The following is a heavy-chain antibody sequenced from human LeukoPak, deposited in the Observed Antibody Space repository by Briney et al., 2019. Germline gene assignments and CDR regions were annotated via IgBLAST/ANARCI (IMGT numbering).Heavy chain of an antibody. J-gene: IGHJ5*02. Sequence: GGTLRLSCAASGFTFSSYGMSWVRQAPGKGLEWVSAISGSGGSTYYADSVKGRFTISRDNSKNTLYLQMNSLRAEDTAVYYCARNVMSNWFDPWGQGTLVTVSS. CDR3: ARNVMSNWFDP. V-gene: IGHV3-23*01. CDR1: GFTFSSYG. CDR2: ISGSGGST.